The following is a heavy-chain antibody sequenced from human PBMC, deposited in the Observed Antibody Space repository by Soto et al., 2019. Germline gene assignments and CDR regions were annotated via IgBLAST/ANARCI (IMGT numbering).Heavy chain of an antibody. Sequence: EVQLLESGGGLVQPGGSLRLSCAASGFSFSSYAMNWVRQAPGKGLEWVSVISGSGDSTYYADSVKGRFTISRDNSKNTLYLQMISLRAEDTAVYYCARSSSGWYFDYWGQGTLVIVSS. CDR1: GFSFSSYA. CDR3: ARSSSGWYFDY. V-gene: IGHV3-23*01. CDR2: ISGSGDST. J-gene: IGHJ4*02. D-gene: IGHD6-19*01.